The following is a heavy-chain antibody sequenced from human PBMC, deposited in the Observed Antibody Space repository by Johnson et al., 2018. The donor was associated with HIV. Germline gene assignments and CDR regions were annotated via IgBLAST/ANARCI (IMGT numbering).Heavy chain of an antibody. D-gene: IGHD5-24*01. V-gene: IGHV3-48*04. Sequence: MLLVESGGGVVRPGGSLRLSCAASGFTFDDYGMSWVRQAPGKGLEWVSYISGSGLTMYYADSVKGRFTISRDNAKNSLYLQMNSLRAEDTAVYYCARALEGDAFDIWGQGTMVTVSS. CDR3: ARALEGDAFDI. CDR1: GFTFDDYG. CDR2: ISGSGLTM. J-gene: IGHJ3*02.